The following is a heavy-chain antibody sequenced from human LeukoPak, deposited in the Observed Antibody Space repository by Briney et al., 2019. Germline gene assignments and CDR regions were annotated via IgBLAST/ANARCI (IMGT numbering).Heavy chain of an antibody. V-gene: IGHV3-23*01. CDR1: GFTFSTYA. Sequence: GGSLRLSCTASGFTFSTYAMTWVRQAPGKGLDWVSAIGASGADTYYADSAKGPFTVSRDNSKNTLYLQMSSLRADDTAVYFCAKRPRDSSGYYLGAFDGWGQGTTVTVSS. CDR2: IGASGADT. D-gene: IGHD3-22*01. J-gene: IGHJ3*01. CDR3: AKRPRDSSGYYLGAFDG.